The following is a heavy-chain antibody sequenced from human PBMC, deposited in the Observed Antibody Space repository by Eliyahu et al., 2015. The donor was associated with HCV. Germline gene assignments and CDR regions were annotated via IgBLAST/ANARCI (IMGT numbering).Heavy chain of an antibody. V-gene: IGHV3-7*01. CDR3: ARTVRLAHDEDY. CDR2: INQDGSEK. CDR1: GFTFSNFW. D-gene: IGHD4-17*01. J-gene: IGHJ4*02. Sequence: EVQLVESGGGLVQPGGSLRLSCAASGFTFSNFWMSWVRQAPGMGLEWVANINQDGSEKYYVDSVKGRFTISRDNAKNLFYLQMNSLRVEDTAVYYCARTVRLAHDEDYWGQGTLVTVSS.